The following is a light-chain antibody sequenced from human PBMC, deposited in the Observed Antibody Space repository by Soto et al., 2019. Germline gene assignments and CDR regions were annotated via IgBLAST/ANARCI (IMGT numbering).Light chain of an antibody. J-gene: IGKJ2*01. CDR1: EALVYTDGNTY. V-gene: IGKV2-30*01. CDR3: MQGTHWPREYT. Sequence: VVMTQSPLSLPVTLGQPASITCTSSEALVYTDGNTYLNWFHQRPGQSPRRLIYKVSDRDSGVPARFCGCGSGTDFTLKISRVEAEDVGIYFCMQGTHWPREYTFGQGTKLEI. CDR2: KVS.